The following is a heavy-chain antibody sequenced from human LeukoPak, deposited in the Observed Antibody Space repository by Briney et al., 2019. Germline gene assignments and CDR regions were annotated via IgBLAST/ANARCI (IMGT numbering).Heavy chain of an antibody. V-gene: IGHV5-51*01. Sequence: ASVKVSCKASGYIFTSYWIGWVRQMPGKGLEWMGIIYPGDSDTRYSPSLQGQVTISVDTSIGTAYLQWSSLKASDTAIYYCARQNDFRLDYWGQGTLVTVSS. CDR3: ARQNDFRLDY. CDR2: IYPGDSDT. D-gene: IGHD3-3*01. CDR1: GYIFTSYW. J-gene: IGHJ4*02.